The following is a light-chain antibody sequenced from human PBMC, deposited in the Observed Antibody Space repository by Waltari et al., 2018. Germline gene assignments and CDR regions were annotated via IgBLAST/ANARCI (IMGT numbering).Light chain of an antibody. V-gene: IGKV1-5*03. J-gene: IGKJ2*03. CDR2: KTS. CDR3: QQYHTFYS. CDR1: QSISHW. Sequence: DIQMTQSPSTLSASVGDTVTITCRASQSISHWLAWYQQKPGKAPKLLIYKTSILERGGPSRFSGVGSETEFALTISSLQPDDFATYHCQQYHTFYSFGQGTKLEIK.